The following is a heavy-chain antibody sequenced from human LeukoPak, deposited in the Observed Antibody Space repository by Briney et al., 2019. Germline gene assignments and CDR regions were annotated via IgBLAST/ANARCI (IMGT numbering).Heavy chain of an antibody. V-gene: IGHV1-18*01. CDR2: ISAYNGNT. Sequence: ASVKVSCKTSGYIFTSYGIGWVRQAPGQGLEWMGWISAYNGNTNYVQKFLGRVTMTTDTSTTTAHMELRSLTSDDTAFYYCAAFKYTNGLMGWGQGTLVTVSS. D-gene: IGHD2-8*01. CDR1: GYIFTSYG. CDR3: AAFKYTNGLMG. J-gene: IGHJ4*02.